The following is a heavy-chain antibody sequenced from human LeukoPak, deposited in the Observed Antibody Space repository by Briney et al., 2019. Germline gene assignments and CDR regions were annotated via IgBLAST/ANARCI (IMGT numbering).Heavy chain of an antibody. CDR2: MNPNSGNT. CDR3: ARVPVRMLGFRWFDP. CDR1: GYTFTSYD. Sequence: ASVKVSCKASGYTFTSYDINRVRQATGQGLEWMGWMNPNSGNTGYAQKFQGRVTMTRNTSISTAYMELSSLRSEDTAVYYCARVPVRMLGFRWFDPWGQGTLVTVPS. D-gene: IGHD3-10*02. V-gene: IGHV1-8*01. J-gene: IGHJ5*02.